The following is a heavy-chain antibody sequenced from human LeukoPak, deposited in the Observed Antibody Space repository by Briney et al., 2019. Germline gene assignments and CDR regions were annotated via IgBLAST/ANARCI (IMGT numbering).Heavy chain of an antibody. J-gene: IGHJ6*03. CDR2: ISSDGSNK. D-gene: IGHD3-9*01. CDR3: TREYDSYYYYYMDV. V-gene: IGHV3-30*04. CDR1: GFTFSSYA. Sequence: GGSLRLSCAASGFTFSSYAMHWVRQAPGKGLEWVAVISSDGSNKYYADSMKGRFTISRDDSKNTAYLQMNSLKTEDTAVYYCTREYDSYYYYYMDVWGKGTTVTVSS.